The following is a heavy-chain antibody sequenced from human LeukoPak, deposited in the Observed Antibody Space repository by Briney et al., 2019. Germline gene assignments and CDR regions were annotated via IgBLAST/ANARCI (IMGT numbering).Heavy chain of an antibody. Sequence: ASVTVSCKASGYTFTSYGISWVRQAPGQGLEWMGWISAYNGNTNYAQKLQGRVTMTTDTSTSTAYMELRSLRSDDTAVYYCARWTDDFWSGYYEIDYWGQGTLVTVSS. CDR3: ARWTDDFWSGYYEIDY. D-gene: IGHD3-3*01. CDR2: ISAYNGNT. CDR1: GYTFTSYG. V-gene: IGHV1-18*01. J-gene: IGHJ4*02.